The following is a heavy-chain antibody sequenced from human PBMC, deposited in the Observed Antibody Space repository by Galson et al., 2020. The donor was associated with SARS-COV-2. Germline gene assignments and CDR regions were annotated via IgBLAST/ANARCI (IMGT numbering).Heavy chain of an antibody. Sequence: GESLKISCAASGFTFSSYAMSWVRQAPGKGLEWVSAISGSGGSTYYADSVKGRFTISRDNSKNTLYLQMNSLRAEDTAVYYCAKDRGDYVWGSYQEGHDAFDIWGQGTMVTVSS. CDR3: AKDRGDYVWGSYQEGHDAFDI. J-gene: IGHJ3*02. V-gene: IGHV3-23*01. CDR1: GFTFSSYA. CDR2: ISGSGGST. D-gene: IGHD3-16*02.